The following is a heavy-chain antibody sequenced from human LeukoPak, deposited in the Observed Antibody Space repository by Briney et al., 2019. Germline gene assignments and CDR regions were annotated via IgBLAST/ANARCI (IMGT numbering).Heavy chain of an antibody. V-gene: IGHV3-23*01. CDR1: GFTFSTYA. CDR3: ARDRSTVVTLLDY. J-gene: IGHJ4*02. D-gene: IGHD4-23*01. CDR2: IRGSGDST. Sequence: GGSLRLSCAASGFTFSTYAMSWVRQAPGKGLEWVSGIRGSGDSTYYADSVKGRFTISRDNSKNTLYLQMNSLRAEDTAVYYCARDRSTVVTLLDYWGQGTLVTVSS.